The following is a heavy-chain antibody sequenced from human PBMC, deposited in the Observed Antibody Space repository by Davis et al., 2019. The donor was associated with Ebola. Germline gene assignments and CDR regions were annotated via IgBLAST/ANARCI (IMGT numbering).Heavy chain of an antibody. Sequence: ASVTVSCKASGYTFTSYGISWVRQAPGQGLEWMGWITPNSGYTGSAQKFQGRVTMTRNTSINTAYMELSGLTSEDTALYFCARGQIGYSGRFRFDSWGQGTLVTVSS. CDR3: ARGQIGYSGRFRFDS. CDR1: GYTFTSYG. CDR2: ITPNSGYT. D-gene: IGHD5-12*01. V-gene: IGHV1-8*02. J-gene: IGHJ4*02.